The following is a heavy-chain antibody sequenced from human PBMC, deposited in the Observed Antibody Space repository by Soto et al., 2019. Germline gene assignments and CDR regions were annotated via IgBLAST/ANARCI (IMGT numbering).Heavy chain of an antibody. CDR1: GFTFSSYE. V-gene: IGHV3-48*03. CDR3: ARDLDSSTYLWFGELLYFDY. J-gene: IGHJ4*02. D-gene: IGHD3-10*01. CDR2: ISSSGSTI. Sequence: GGSLRLSCAASGFTFSSYEMNWVRQAPGKGLEWVSYISSSGSTIYYADSVKGRFTISRDNAKNSLYLQMNSLGAEDTAVYYCARDLDSSTYLWFGELLYFDYWGQGTLVTVSS.